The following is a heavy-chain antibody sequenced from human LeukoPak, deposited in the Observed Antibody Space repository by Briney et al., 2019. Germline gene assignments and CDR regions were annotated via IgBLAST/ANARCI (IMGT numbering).Heavy chain of an antibody. J-gene: IGHJ6*03. D-gene: IGHD1-26*01. V-gene: IGHV3-23*01. CDR2: ISGSGGNM. CDR1: KFTFNNYA. CDR3: ARDGYSGSYYRLYYFFMDV. Sequence: GGSLRLSCLASKFTFNNYAMTWVRQAPGKGLEWVSSISGSGGNMDYADSVKGRFTISRDNSENTLYLQMNSLRGEDTAVYYCARDGYSGSYYRLYYFFMDVWGKGTTVTVSS.